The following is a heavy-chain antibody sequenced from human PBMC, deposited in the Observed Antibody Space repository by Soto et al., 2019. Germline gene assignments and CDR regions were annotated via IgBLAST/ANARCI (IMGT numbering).Heavy chain of an antibody. V-gene: IGHV1-18*01. J-gene: IGHJ5*02. Sequence: ASVKVSCKASGYNFMSYGISWVRQAPGQGLAWMGWISPYNGYTKYAQNLQDRVTLTIDTSTNTAYMELRSLRSDDRAVYYCARVPRTATTVAYNFFGPWGQGTLVTVSS. CDR1: GYNFMSYG. D-gene: IGHD1-1*01. CDR2: ISPYNGYT. CDR3: ARVPRTATTVAYNFFGP.